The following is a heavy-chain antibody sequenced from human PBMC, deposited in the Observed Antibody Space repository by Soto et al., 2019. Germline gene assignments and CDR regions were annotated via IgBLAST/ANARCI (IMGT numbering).Heavy chain of an antibody. Sequence: QVQLQESGPGLVKPSETLSLTCTVSGGSISNHYWSWIRQPPGKGLEWIGYIYYNGNTNYNPSLKIQVPMSVDTSKNQISLKLSSVTAADTAVYYCARANCYSEYWGQGTLVTVSS. V-gene: IGHV4-59*11. CDR1: GGSISNHY. J-gene: IGHJ4*02. CDR2: IYYNGNT. CDR3: ARANCYSEY. D-gene: IGHD2-21*02.